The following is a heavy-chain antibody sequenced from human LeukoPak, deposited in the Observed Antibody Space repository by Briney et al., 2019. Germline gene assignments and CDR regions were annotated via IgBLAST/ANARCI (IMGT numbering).Heavy chain of an antibody. D-gene: IGHD3-10*01. J-gene: IGHJ4*02. CDR2: IIPIFGTA. CDR1: GGTFTSYG. V-gene: IGHV1-69*05. CDR3: ATPRGIWGVSLDH. Sequence: SVKVSCKASGGTFTSYGISWVRQAPGQGLEWMGGIIPIFGTANYAQKFQGRVTITTDESTSTAYMELSSLRSEDTAVYYCATPRGIWGVSLDHWGQGTLVTVSS.